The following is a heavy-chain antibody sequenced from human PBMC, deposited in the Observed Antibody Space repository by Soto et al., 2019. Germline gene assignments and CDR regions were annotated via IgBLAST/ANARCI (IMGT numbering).Heavy chain of an antibody. CDR1: GITFSTYA. V-gene: IGHV1-3*04. CDR3: ARAISGYVT. Sequence: VQLVQSGAEVKKPGASVKVSCKASGITFSTYAIHWVRHAPGQSLEWMGWINTGNGNTRYSQNVQGRVTLTRDTAASTPYMDLRSLRSEDTSIFYCARAISGYVTWGQGTLVTVSS. D-gene: IGHD5-12*01. CDR2: INTGNGNT. J-gene: IGHJ5*02.